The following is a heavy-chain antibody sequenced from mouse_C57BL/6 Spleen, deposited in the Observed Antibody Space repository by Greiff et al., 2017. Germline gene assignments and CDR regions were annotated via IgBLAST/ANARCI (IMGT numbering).Heavy chain of an antibody. CDR1: GYTFTSYW. V-gene: IGHV1-64*01. J-gene: IGHJ4*01. Sequence: VQLQQPGAELVKPGASVKLSCKASGYTFTSYWMHWVKQRPGPGLEWIGMIHPNSGSTNYNEKFKSKATLTVDKSSSTAYMQLSSLTSEDSAVYYCARSITTVVAEYYAMDYWGQGTSGTVSS. D-gene: IGHD1-1*01. CDR2: IHPNSGST. CDR3: ARSITTVVAEYYAMDY.